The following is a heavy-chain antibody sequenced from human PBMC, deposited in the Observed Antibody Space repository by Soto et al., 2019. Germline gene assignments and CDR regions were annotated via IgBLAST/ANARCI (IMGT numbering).Heavy chain of an antibody. J-gene: IGHJ4*02. Sequence: EVQLVESGGGLVQPGGSLRLSCAASGFSFSSFSMTWVRQAPGKGLEWISYISSSSSTIYYADSVKGRFTISRDNAKNSLYLQMNSLRDEDTAVYYCAREREPYTVVSTGYGYWGQGTLVTVSS. CDR1: GFSFSSFS. CDR2: ISSSSSTI. CDR3: AREREPYTVVSTGYGY. D-gene: IGHD2-15*01. V-gene: IGHV3-48*02.